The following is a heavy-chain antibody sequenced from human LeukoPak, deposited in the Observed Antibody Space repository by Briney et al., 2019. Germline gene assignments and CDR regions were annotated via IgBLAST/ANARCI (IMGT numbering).Heavy chain of an antibody. J-gene: IGHJ5*02. Sequence: GGSLRLSCAASGFTVSSNYMSWVRQAPGKGLEWVSVIYSGGSTYYADSVKGRFTISRDNSKNTLYLQMNSLRAEDTAVYYRARHPRGSTEFDPWGQGTLVTVSS. CDR3: ARHPRGSTEFDP. CDR2: IYSGGST. D-gene: IGHD4-11*01. V-gene: IGHV3-53*01. CDR1: GFTVSSNY.